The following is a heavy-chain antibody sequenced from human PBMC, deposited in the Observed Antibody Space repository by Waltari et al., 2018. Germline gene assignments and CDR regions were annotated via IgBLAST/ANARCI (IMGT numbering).Heavy chain of an antibody. J-gene: IGHJ4*02. D-gene: IGHD2-2*01. CDR2: ISWDGGST. CDR3: AKDRIPYQLLWVDY. CDR1: GFTFDDYA. Sequence: EVQLVESGGVVVQPGGSLRLSCAASGFTFDDYAMHWVRQAPGKGLEWVSLISWDGGSTYYADSVKGRLTTSRDNSKNSLYLQMNSLRAEDTALDYCAKDRIPYQLLWVDYWGQGTLVTVSS. V-gene: IGHV3-43D*04.